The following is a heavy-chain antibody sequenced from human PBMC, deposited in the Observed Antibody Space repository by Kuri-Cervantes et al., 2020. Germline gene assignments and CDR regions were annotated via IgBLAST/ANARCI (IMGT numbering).Heavy chain of an antibody. J-gene: IGHJ4*02. V-gene: IGHV4-4*02. D-gene: IGHD1-26*01. CDR2: IYYSGST. CDR1: GASISSTDW. CDR3: ARLAKWDY. Sequence: SQTLSLTCAVSGASISSTDWWTWVRQPPGKGLEWIGSIYYSGSTYYNPSLKSRVTISVDTSKNQFSLKLSSVAAADTAVYYCARLAKWDYWGQGTLVTVSS.